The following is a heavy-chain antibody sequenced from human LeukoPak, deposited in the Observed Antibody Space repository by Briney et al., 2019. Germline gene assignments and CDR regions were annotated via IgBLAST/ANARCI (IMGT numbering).Heavy chain of an antibody. CDR3: ARDGADPLSGSCSY. CDR1: GYTFTSYG. V-gene: IGHV1-18*01. Sequence: GASVKVSCKASGYTFTSYGISWVRQAPGQGLEWMGWISAYNGNTNYAQKLQGRVTMTRDMSTSTVYMELSSLRSEDTAVYYCARDGADPLSGSCSYWGQGTLVTVSS. D-gene: IGHD1-26*01. J-gene: IGHJ4*02. CDR2: ISAYNGNT.